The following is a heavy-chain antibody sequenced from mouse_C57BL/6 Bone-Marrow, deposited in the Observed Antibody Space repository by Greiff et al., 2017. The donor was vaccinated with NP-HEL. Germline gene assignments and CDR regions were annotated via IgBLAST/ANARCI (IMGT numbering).Heavy chain of an antibody. CDR1: GYTFTSYW. Sequence: QVQLQQPGAELVKPGASVKLSCKASGYTFTSYWMHWVKQRPGQGLEWIGMIHPNSGSTNYNEKFKSKATLTVDKSSSTAYMQLSSLTSEDSAVYYCARSFITTVERAYWGQGTLVTVSA. D-gene: IGHD1-1*01. V-gene: IGHV1-64*01. J-gene: IGHJ3*01. CDR3: ARSFITTVERAY. CDR2: IHPNSGST.